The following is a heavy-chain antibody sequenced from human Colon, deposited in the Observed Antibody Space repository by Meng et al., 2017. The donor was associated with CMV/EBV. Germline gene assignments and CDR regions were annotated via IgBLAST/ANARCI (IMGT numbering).Heavy chain of an antibody. CDR1: GASIISDSSY. J-gene: IGHJ5*02. CDR2: IFYSGNT. CDR3: VRGDKERSGGGYARVRFDP. Sequence: GSLRLSCTVSGASIISDSSYWSWIRQPPGKGLEWIGYIFYSGNTHYNPSLKSRVTISLDTSNNRFSLKLSSVTGADTAVYYCVRGDKERSGGGYARVRFDPWGQGTLLTVSS. D-gene: IGHD5-12*01. V-gene: IGHV4-61*01.